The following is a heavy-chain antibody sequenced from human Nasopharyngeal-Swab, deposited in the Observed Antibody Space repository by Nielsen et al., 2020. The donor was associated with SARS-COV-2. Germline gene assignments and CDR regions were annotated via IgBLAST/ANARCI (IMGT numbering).Heavy chain of an antibody. J-gene: IGHJ6*02. CDR2: INHSGST. V-gene: IGHV4-34*01. Sequence: GSLRLSCAVYGGSFSGYFWSWIRQLPGKGLEWIGEINHSGSTNYNPSLKSRVTISVDTSKNQFSLKLSSVTAADTAAYYCARYRQYRGYYYYGMDVWGQGTTVTVSS. CDR3: ARYRQYRGYYYYGMDV. CDR1: GGSFSGYF. D-gene: IGHD6-13*01.